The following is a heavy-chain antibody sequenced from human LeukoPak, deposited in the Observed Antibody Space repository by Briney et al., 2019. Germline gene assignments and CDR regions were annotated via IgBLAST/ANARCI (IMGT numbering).Heavy chain of an antibody. J-gene: IGHJ6*03. CDR1: GGSISNNSYY. V-gene: IGHV4-39*07. D-gene: IGHD6-19*01. Sequence: SETLSLTCTVSGGSISNNSYYWGWIRQPPGKGLEWIGSMYYSGSTYYNPSLRSRVTTSVDTSKNQFSLNLSSVTAADTAVYYCARDYLSSGWYYMDVWGKGTTVTVSS. CDR2: MYYSGST. CDR3: ARDYLSSGWYYMDV.